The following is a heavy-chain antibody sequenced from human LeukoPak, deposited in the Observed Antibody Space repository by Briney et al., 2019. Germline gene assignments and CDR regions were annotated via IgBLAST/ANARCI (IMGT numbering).Heavy chain of an antibody. CDR2: INHSGST. CDR3: ARGRVTWLGAFHI. D-gene: IGHD2-21*02. J-gene: IGHJ3*02. Sequence: PSETLSLTCAVYGGSFSGYYWSWIRQPPGKGLEWIGEINHSGSTNYNPSLKSRVTISVDTSKNQFSLKLSSVTAADTAVYYCARGRVTWLGAFHIWGQGTMVNVSS. V-gene: IGHV4-34*01. CDR1: GGSFSGYY.